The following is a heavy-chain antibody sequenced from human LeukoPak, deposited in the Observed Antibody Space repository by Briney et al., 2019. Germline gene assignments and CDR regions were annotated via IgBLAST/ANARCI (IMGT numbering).Heavy chain of an antibody. CDR2: ISYDGINT. J-gene: IGHJ4*01. CDR1: GFAFRNYG. V-gene: IGHV3-30*18. D-gene: IGHD3-10*01. CDR3: ANDDARGFGEPSPYDY. Sequence: PGRSLRLSCVASGFAFRNYGMHWVRQAPGKGLEWVAVISYDGINTHYADSVKGRFTISKDNSKNTLYLQLNTLRPEDTAVYYCANDDARGFGEPSPYDYWGQGTRVIVS.